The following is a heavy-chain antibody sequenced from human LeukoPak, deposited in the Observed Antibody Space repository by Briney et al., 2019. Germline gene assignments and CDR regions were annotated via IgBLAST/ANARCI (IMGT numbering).Heavy chain of an antibody. V-gene: IGHV4-59*12. D-gene: IGHD3-10*01. J-gene: IGHJ5*02. CDR2: FYYSGST. CDR1: GGSFSGYY. CDR3: ARESNYHGSGTGWFDP. Sequence: SETLSLTCAVYGGSFSGYYWSWIRQPPGKGLEWIGYFYYSGSTYYNPSLKSRVTISVDTSKNQLSLKLSSVTAADTAVYYCARESNYHGSGTGWFDPWGQGTLVTVSS.